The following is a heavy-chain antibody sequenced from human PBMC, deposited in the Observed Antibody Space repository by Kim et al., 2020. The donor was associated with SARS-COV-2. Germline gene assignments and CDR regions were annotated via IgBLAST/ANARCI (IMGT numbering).Heavy chain of an antibody. V-gene: IGHV3-23*01. J-gene: IGHJ4*02. Sequence: SVKGRFTISRDNPKNTLYLQMNSLRAEDTAVYYCAKATMIVVVRDPFDYWGQGTLVTVSS. CDR3: AKATMIVVVRDPFDY. D-gene: IGHD3-22*01.